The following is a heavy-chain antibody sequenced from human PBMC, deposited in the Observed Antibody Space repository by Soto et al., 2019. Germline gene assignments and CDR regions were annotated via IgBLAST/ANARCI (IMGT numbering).Heavy chain of an antibody. Sequence: EVQLVESGGGLVQPGGSLRLSCAASGFTFSSYSMNWVRQAPGKGLEWVSYISSSSSTIYYADPVKGRFTISRDNAKTSLYLHINRLRADDTAVYYCARADSAYAHGYYSYGMSVWGQGTPVTLSS. J-gene: IGHJ6*02. CDR3: ARADSAYAHGYYSYGMSV. CDR1: GFTFSSYS. D-gene: IGHD5-12*01. CDR2: ISSSSSTI. V-gene: IGHV3-48*04.